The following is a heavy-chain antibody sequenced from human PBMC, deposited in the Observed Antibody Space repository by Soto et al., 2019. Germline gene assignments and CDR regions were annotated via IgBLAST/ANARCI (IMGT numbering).Heavy chain of an antibody. CDR1: GESFSGHY. CDR3: ARGGIPDFFDY. V-gene: IGHV4-34*01. Sequence: SETLSLTCAVYGESFSGHYWSWIRQPPGKGLEWIGEINHGGTTHHNPSLKSRVFISVDTSKNQVSLKLSSVTATDTAVYFCARGGIPDFFDYWGQGTLVTVSS. CDR2: INHGGTT. J-gene: IGHJ4*02.